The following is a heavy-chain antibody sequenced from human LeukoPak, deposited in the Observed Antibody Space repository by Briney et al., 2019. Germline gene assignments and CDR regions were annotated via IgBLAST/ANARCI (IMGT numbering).Heavy chain of an antibody. CDR2: ISSGSSYI. CDR1: EFTFSTYS. Sequence: GGSLRLSCAASEFTFSTYSMNWVRQAPGKGLEWVSSISSGSSYIYYADSVKGRFTISRDNAKNSLYLQMNSLRAEDTAVYYCAGKSGGNSDYWGQGTLVTVSS. CDR3: AGKSGGNSDY. J-gene: IGHJ4*02. D-gene: IGHD4-23*01. V-gene: IGHV3-21*01.